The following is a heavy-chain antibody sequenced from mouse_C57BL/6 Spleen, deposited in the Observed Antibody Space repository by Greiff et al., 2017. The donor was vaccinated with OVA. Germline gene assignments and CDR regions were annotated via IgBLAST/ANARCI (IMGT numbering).Heavy chain of an antibody. Sequence: VQLQQPGAELVKPGASVKMSCKASGYTFTSYWITWVKQRPGQGLEWIGDIYPGSGSTNYNEKFKSKATLTVDTSSSTAYMQLSSLTSEDSAVYYWAREGGYDGYYVGWFAYWGQGTLVTVSA. CDR2: IYPGSGST. D-gene: IGHD2-3*01. J-gene: IGHJ3*01. CDR3: AREGGYDGYYVGWFAY. CDR1: GYTFTSYW. V-gene: IGHV1-55*01.